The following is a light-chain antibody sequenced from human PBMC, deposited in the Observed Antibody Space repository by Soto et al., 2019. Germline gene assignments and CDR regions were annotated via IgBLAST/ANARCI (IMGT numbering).Light chain of an antibody. Sequence: DIQMTQSPSTLSASVGDRVTITCRASQSISSWLAWYQQKPGKAPKLLIYKASSLESGVPSRFSGSGSGTEFTLTISSLQPDDFATDYCQQYNSYFTYTFGQGTKLEIK. CDR1: QSISSW. J-gene: IGKJ2*01. CDR2: KAS. CDR3: QQYNSYFTYT. V-gene: IGKV1-5*03.